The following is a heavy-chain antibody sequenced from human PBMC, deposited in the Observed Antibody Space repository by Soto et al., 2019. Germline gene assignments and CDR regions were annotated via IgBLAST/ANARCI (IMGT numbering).Heavy chain of an antibody. D-gene: IGHD3-3*01. CDR2: IYHSGST. CDR3: ARGPLFWSGYYHYYYYGMDV. Sequence: TLFLTCAVSGGSISSGGYSWVCMRQPPGKGLEWIGYIYHSGSTYYNPSLKSRVTISVDRSKNQFSLKLSSVTAADTAVYYCARGPLFWSGYYHYYYYGMDVWGQGTTVTVSS. CDR1: GGSISSGGYS. V-gene: IGHV4-30-2*01. J-gene: IGHJ6*02.